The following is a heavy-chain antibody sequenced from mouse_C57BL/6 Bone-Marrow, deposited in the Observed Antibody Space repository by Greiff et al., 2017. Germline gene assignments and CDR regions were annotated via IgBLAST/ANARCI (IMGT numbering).Heavy chain of an antibody. Sequence: VQLQQSGAELMKPGASVKLSCKATGYTFTGYWIEWVKQRPGHGLEWIGEILPGSGSTNYNEKFKGKATFTADTSSNTAYMQLSSLTTEDSAIYYCARSRLYYGNYFYAMDYWGQGTSVTVSS. CDR2: ILPGSGST. J-gene: IGHJ4*01. CDR1: GYTFTGYW. CDR3: ARSRLYYGNYFYAMDY. V-gene: IGHV1-9*01. D-gene: IGHD2-1*01.